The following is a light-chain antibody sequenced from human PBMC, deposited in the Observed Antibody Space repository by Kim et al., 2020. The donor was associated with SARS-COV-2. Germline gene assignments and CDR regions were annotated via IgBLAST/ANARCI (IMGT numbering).Light chain of an antibody. CDR3: SSHTTSSTYV. J-gene: IGLJ1*01. CDR2: DVS. V-gene: IGLV2-14*03. Sequence: GQSITISCTGTSSDVGSYISVSWYQHRPGKAPQLIIYDVSERASGVSNRFSGSQSGNTASLAISGLRAEDEADYYCSSHTTSSTYVFGSGTKVTVL. CDR1: SSDVGSYIS.